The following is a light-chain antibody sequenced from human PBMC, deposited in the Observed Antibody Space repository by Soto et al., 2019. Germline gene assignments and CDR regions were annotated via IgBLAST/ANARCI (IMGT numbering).Light chain of an antibody. Sequence: DIQMTQSPSTLSGSVGDRVTITCRASQTISSWLAWYQQKPGKAPKLLIYKASTLKSGVPSRFSGSGSGTDFTLIISSLEPEDFAVYYCQQRSNWPITFGQGTRLEIK. CDR1: QTISSW. CDR2: KAS. V-gene: IGKV1-5*03. CDR3: QQRSNWPIT. J-gene: IGKJ5*01.